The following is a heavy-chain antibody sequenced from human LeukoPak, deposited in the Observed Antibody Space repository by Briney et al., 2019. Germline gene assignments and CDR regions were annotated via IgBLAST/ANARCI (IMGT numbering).Heavy chain of an antibody. D-gene: IGHD5-24*01. CDR2: IIPIFGTA. J-gene: IGHJ4*02. V-gene: IGHV1-69*05. CDR1: GGTFSSYA. Sequence: PWASVKVSCKASGGTFSSYAISWVRQAPGQGLEWMGRIIPIFGTANYAQKFQGRVTITTDESTSTAYMELSSLRSEDMAVYYCARGIEMATIHRGDYWGQGTLVSVSS. CDR3: ARGIEMATIHRGDY.